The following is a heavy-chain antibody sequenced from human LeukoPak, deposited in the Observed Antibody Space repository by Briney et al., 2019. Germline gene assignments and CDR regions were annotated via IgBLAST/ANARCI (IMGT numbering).Heavy chain of an antibody. CDR2: ISGSGGST. CDR3: AKDPLGYGDSARVQYFDY. D-gene: IGHD4-17*01. CDR1: GFTFSSYA. V-gene: IGHV3-23*01. Sequence: PGGSLRLSCAASGFTFSSYAMSWVRQAPGEGLEWVSAISGSGGSTYYADSVKGRFTISRDNSKNTLYLQMNSLRAEDTAVYYCAKDPLGYGDSARVQYFDYWGQGTLVTVSS. J-gene: IGHJ4*02.